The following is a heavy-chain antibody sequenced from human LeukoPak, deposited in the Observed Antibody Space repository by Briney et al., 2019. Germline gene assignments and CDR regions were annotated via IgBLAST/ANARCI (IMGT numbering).Heavy chain of an antibody. V-gene: IGHV1-69*06. CDR2: IIPIFGTA. Sequence: ASVKVSCKASGGTFSSYAISWVRQAPGQGLEWMGGIIPIFGTANYAQKFQGRVTITADKSTSTAYMELSSLRSEDTAVYYCARSGKWKAAEVDYYYYMDVWGKGTTVTVSS. CDR3: ARSGKWKAAEVDYYYYMDV. J-gene: IGHJ6*03. CDR1: GGTFSSYA. D-gene: IGHD6-13*01.